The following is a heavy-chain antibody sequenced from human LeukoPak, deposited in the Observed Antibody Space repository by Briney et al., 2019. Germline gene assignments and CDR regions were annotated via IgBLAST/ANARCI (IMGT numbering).Heavy chain of an antibody. J-gene: IGHJ4*02. CDR2: INHSGST. CDR3: ARVGTDGYNS. V-gene: IGHV4-34*01. CDR1: GGPFSGYY. D-gene: IGHD5-24*01. Sequence: SETLSLTCAVYGGPFSGYYWSWIRQPPGKGLEWIGEINHSGSTNYNPSLKSRVTISVDTSKNQFSLKLSSVTAADTAVYYCARVGTDGYNSWGQGTLVTVSS.